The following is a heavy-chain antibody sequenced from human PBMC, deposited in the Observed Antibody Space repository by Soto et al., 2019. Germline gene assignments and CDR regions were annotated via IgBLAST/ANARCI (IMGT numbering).Heavy chain of an antibody. J-gene: IGHJ4*02. D-gene: IGHD4-17*01. CDR2: FRGSGGST. CDR1: GFTFSSYA. Sequence: GGSLRLSCAASGFTFSSYAMSWVRQAPGKGLEWVSAFRGSGGSTYYADSVKGRFTISRDNSKNTLYLQMNSLRAEDTAVYYCAKDRDYYGDYFDYWGQGTLVTVSS. V-gene: IGHV3-23*01. CDR3: AKDRDYYGDYFDY.